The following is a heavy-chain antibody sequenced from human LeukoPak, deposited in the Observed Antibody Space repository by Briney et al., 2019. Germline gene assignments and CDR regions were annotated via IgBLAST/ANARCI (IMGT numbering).Heavy chain of an antibody. Sequence: PGRSLRLSCAASGFTFSSYGMHWVRQAPGTGLEWVAVISYDGSNKYYADSVKGRFTISRDNSKNTLYLQMNSLRAEDTAVYYCAKAAYLDESDAAGTELDYWGQGTLVTVPS. CDR1: GFTFSSYG. J-gene: IGHJ4*02. V-gene: IGHV3-30*18. CDR3: AKAAYLDESDAAGTELDY. CDR2: ISYDGSNK. D-gene: IGHD6-13*01.